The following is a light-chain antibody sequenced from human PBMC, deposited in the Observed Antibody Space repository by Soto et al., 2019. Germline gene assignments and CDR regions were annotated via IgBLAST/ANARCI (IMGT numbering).Light chain of an antibody. J-gene: IGKJ5*01. CDR2: GAS. V-gene: IGKV3-15*01. Sequence: EVVMTQSPATLSVSPGERATLSCRASQSVNNNLAWYQQKPGQAPRLLIYGASTRATGIPASFSGSGSGTEFTLTISSLQSEDFAIYHCQQYNNWPLTFGQGTRLEIK. CDR1: QSVNNN. CDR3: QQYNNWPLT.